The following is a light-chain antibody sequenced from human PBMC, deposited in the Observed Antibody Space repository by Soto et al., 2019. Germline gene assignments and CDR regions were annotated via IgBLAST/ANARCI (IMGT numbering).Light chain of an antibody. J-gene: IGLJ2*01. CDR2: TNN. CDR1: SSNIGINP. Sequence: QSVLTQPPSTSGTPGQGVIISCSGSSSNIGINPVNWYQQLPGTAPKLLIYTNNQRPSGVPDRFSGSKSGTSASLAISGLHSEDEGDYYCAAWDDSLNGVIFGGGTKVTVL. CDR3: AAWDDSLNGVI. V-gene: IGLV1-44*01.